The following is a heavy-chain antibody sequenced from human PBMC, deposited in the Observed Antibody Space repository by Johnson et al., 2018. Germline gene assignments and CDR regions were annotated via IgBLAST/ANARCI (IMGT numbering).Heavy chain of an antibody. J-gene: IGHJ1*01. Sequence: QLVESGAEVKKPGTSVKVSCKASGFTFTSSAVQWVRQARGQRLEWIGWIVVGSGNTNYDQKFQERVTITRGMSTSTAYMELSSRRSEDTAVYYCAAEHYYDSSGLLAGEYFQHWGQGTLVTVSS. V-gene: IGHV1-58*01. CDR3: AAEHYYDSSGLLAGEYFQH. CDR2: IVVGSGNT. CDR1: GFTFTSSA. D-gene: IGHD3-22*01.